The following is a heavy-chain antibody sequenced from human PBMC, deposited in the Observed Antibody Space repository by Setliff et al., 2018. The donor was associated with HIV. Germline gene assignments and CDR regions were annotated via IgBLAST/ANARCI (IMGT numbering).Heavy chain of an antibody. D-gene: IGHD6-13*01. CDR1: GFRFSRYG. Sequence: ASVKVSCKASGFRFSRYGITWVRHAPGQGLEWMGWINVPNGDTKFAQRFQDRLTMTTDTSTTTAYMDLRSLRSDDTAVYYCARGLPADGYAFDLWGQGTMVTVSS. J-gene: IGHJ3*01. V-gene: IGHV1-18*01. CDR2: INVPNGDT. CDR3: ARGLPADGYAFDL.